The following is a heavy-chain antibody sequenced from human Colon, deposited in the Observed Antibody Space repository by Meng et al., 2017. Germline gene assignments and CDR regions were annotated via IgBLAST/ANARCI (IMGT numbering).Heavy chain of an antibody. J-gene: IGHJ3*02. V-gene: IGHV3-53*01. Sequence: GESLKISCAASGFNVNTYYMDWVRQAPGKGLEWVSVIYTSDITYYTDSVKGRFTISRDSSKNTLYLQMNNLRAEDTAVYYCARENMYFGSGQNDAFDIWGQGTWVTCSS. CDR2: IYTSDIT. CDR3: ARENMYFGSGQNDAFDI. CDR1: GFNVNTYY. D-gene: IGHD3-10*01.